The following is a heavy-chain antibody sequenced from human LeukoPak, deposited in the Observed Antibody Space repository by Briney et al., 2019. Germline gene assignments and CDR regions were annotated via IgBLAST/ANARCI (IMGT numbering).Heavy chain of an antibody. CDR2: INHSGST. CDR3: ARATFDY. CDR1: GGSFSGYY. Sequence: PSETLSLTCAVYGGSFSGYYWSWIRQPPGKGLEWIGEINHSGSTSYNPPLKSRVTISVDTSMNQFSLKLSSVTAADTAVYYCARATFDYWGQGTLDTVSP. J-gene: IGHJ4*02. V-gene: IGHV4-34*01.